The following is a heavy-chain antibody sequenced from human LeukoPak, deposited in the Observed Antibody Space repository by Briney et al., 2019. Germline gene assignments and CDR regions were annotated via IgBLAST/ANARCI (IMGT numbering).Heavy chain of an antibody. CDR1: GGSLSSYY. J-gene: IGHJ6*02. D-gene: IGHD2-2*02. V-gene: IGHV4-59*08. CDR3: ARWDCSSTSCYTNYYGMDV. CDR2: IYYSGST. Sequence: SETLSLTCTVSGGSLSSYYWSWIRQPPGKGLEWIGYIYYSGSTNYNPSLKSRVTISVDTSKNQFSLKLSSVTAADTAVYYCARWDCSSTSCYTNYYGMDVWGQGTTVTVSS.